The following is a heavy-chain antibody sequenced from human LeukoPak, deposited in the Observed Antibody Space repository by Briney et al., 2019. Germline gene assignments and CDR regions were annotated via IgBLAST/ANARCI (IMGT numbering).Heavy chain of an antibody. V-gene: IGHV3-30*04. D-gene: IGHD3-16*01. CDR1: GFTFTSYA. CDR3: ARETSQKGAHYMDV. J-gene: IGHJ6*03. Sequence: PGGSLRLSCAASGFTFTSYAMHWVRQAPGKGLEWVAVISFAGDIYYYADSVKGRLTISRDNSRSTLYLHMNSLRAEDTAVCYCARETSQKGAHYMDVWGKGTTVTISS. CDR2: ISFAGDIY.